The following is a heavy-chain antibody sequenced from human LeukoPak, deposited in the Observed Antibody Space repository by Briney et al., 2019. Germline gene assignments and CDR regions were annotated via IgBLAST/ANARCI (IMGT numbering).Heavy chain of an antibody. CDR1: GFTFYSYA. CDR3: ARDKIVGATHFDY. CDR2: FSGSGGSI. D-gene: IGHD1-26*01. V-gene: IGHV3-23*01. Sequence: GGSLRLSCAASGFTFYSYAMNWVRQTPGKGLEWVSTFSGSGGSIYYADSVKGRFTISRDNSKNTLYLQMNSLRAEDTAVYYCARDKIVGATHFDYWGQGTLVTVSS. J-gene: IGHJ4*02.